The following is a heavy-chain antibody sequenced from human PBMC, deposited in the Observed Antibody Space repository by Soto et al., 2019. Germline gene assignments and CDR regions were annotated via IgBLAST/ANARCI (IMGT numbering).Heavy chain of an antibody. CDR3: ARVWYSSSWDAFDI. V-gene: IGHV4-31*03. J-gene: IGHJ3*02. D-gene: IGHD6-13*01. CDR1: GGCISRGGYQ. Sequence: SETLCLTCTFSGGCISRGGYQSSWCRQHTGKGRGWIGYIYYSGSTYYNPSLKSRVTISVDTSKNQFSLKLSSVTAADTSVYYCARVWYSSSWDAFDIWGQGTMVT. CDR2: IYYSGST.